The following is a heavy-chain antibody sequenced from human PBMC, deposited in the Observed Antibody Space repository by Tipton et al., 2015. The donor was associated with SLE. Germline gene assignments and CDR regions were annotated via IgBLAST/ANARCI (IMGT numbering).Heavy chain of an antibody. CDR2: IRYDGSNK. V-gene: IGHV3-30*02. Sequence: SLRLSCAASGFTFSSYGMHWVRQAPGKGLEWVAFIRYDGSNKYYADSVKGRFTISRDNSKNTLYLQMNSLRAEDTAVYYCAKDPMSGSYNGWFDPWGQGTLVTVSS. D-gene: IGHD1-26*01. CDR1: GFTFSSYG. J-gene: IGHJ5*02. CDR3: AKDPMSGSYNGWFDP.